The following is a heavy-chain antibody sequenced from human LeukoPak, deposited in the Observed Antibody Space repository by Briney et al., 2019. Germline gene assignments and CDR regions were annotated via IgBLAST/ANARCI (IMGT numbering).Heavy chain of an antibody. Sequence: GGSLRLSCAVSGFTVSSNYMSWVRQAPGKGLEWVSVIYSGGSTYYADSVKGRFTISRDNSKNTLYLQMNSLRAEDTAVYYCARAKLELLISYYFDYWGQGTLVTVSS. CDR2: IYSGGST. J-gene: IGHJ4*02. D-gene: IGHD1-7*01. V-gene: IGHV3-53*01. CDR3: ARAKLELLISYYFDY. CDR1: GFTVSSNY.